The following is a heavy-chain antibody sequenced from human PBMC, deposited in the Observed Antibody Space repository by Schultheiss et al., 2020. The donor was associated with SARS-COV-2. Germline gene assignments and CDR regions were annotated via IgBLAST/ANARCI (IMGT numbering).Heavy chain of an antibody. J-gene: IGHJ4*02. D-gene: IGHD6-19*01. Sequence: GESLKISCAASGFTFSSYGMHWVRQAPGKGLEWVAVIWYDGSNEYYADSVKGRFTISRDNSKNTLYLQMNSLRAEDTAVYYCAKDRSGYSSGWGFDYWGQGTLVTVSS. CDR2: IWYDGSNE. V-gene: IGHV3-33*06. CDR3: AKDRSGYSSGWGFDY. CDR1: GFTFSSYG.